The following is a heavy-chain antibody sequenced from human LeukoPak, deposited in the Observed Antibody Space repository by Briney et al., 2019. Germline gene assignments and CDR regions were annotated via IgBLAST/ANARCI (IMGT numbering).Heavy chain of an antibody. Sequence: GGSLRLSCAASGFTFSSYWMSWVRQAPGKGLEWVANIKQDGSEKYYVDSVKGRFTISRDNAKNSLYLQMNSLRAEDTAVYYCARDEGSSGWYYFDYWGQGTLVTVSS. D-gene: IGHD6-19*01. CDR3: ARDEGSSGWYYFDY. CDR2: IKQDGSEK. J-gene: IGHJ4*02. V-gene: IGHV3-7*01. CDR1: GFTFSSYW.